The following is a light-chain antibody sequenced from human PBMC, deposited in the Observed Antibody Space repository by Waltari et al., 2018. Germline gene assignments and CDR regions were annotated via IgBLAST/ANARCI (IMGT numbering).Light chain of an antibody. J-gene: IGKJ1*01. Sequence: CRVGQDVYTYLCWDRQKPGKAPELLIYAVSSLQTGVPSRFSGSGYGTKFTLTISGRQPGDFGTYYCQQYYTFPRTFGQGTMVEVK. V-gene: IGKV1D-8*01. CDR3: QQYYTFPRT. CDR1: QDVYTY. CDR2: AVS.